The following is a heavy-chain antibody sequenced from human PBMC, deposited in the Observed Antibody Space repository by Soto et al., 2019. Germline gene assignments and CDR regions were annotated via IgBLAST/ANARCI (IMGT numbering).Heavy chain of an antibody. V-gene: IGHV4-59*01. CDR2: IYYSGST. Sequence: PSETLSLTCTVSGGSISSYYWSWIRQPPGKGLEWIGYIYYSGSTNYNPSLKSRVTISVDTSKNQFSLKLSSVTAADPAVYYCARGKSSGWYVVDYWGQGTLVTVSS. D-gene: IGHD6-19*01. CDR3: ARGKSSGWYVVDY. J-gene: IGHJ4*02. CDR1: GGSISSYY.